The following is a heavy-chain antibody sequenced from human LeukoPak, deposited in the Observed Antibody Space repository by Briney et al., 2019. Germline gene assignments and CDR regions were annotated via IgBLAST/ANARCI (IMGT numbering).Heavy chain of an antibody. Sequence: GGSLRLSCAASGVTFSDYDMHWVRQVTGKGLEWVSTIGSGGDTYYVASVKGRFTISRENAENSLYLQMNSLRAGDSAVYYCTRSRWFGELAWWGQGTRVTVPS. V-gene: IGHV3-13*01. J-gene: IGHJ4*02. CDR3: TRSRWFGELAW. D-gene: IGHD3-10*01. CDR2: IGSGGDT. CDR1: GVTFSDYD.